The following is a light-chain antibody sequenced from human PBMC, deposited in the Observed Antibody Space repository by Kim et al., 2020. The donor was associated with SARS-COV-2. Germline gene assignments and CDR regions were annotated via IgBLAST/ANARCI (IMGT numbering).Light chain of an antibody. J-gene: IGLJ3*02. CDR1: SNNVGDQG. V-gene: IGLV10-54*04. Sequence: RQTATLTCTGNSNNVGDQGAAVLQLQQGHPPKLLSDKINHRPSGISERFSASRSGNTASLTITGLQPEDEADYYCSAWDSSLNAWVFGGGTQLTVL. CDR2: KIN. CDR3: SAWDSSLNAWV.